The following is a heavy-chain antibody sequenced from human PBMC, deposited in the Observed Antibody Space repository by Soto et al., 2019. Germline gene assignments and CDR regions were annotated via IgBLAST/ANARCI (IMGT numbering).Heavy chain of an antibody. CDR1: GFIFRDSA. D-gene: IGHD3-9*01. Sequence: GGSLRLSCAASGFIFRDSAIHWVRQASVKGLEWVARIRSKGNNYATAYAASVKGRFTISRDDSKNTAYLQLNSLKTEDTAVYYCTRIFSDAFDIWGQGTMVTVSS. J-gene: IGHJ3*02. CDR2: IRSKGNNYAT. V-gene: IGHV3-73*01. CDR3: TRIFSDAFDI.